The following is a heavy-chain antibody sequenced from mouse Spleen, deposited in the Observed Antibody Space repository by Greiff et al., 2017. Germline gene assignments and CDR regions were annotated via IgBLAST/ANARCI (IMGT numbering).Heavy chain of an antibody. CDR3: ARSRDGSSPNYYAMDY. CDR1: GYTFTDYN. J-gene: IGHJ4*01. CDR2: INPNNGGT. V-gene: IGHV1-18*01. D-gene: IGHD1-1*01. Sequence: VQLQQSGPELVKPGASVKIPCKASGYTFTDYNMDWVKQSHGKSLEWIGDINPNNGGTIYNQKFKGKATLTVDKSSSTAYMELRSLTSEDTAVYYCARSRDGSSPNYYAMDYWGQGTSVTVSS.